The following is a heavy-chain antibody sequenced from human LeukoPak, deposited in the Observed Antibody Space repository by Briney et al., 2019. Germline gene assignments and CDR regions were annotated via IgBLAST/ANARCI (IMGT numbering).Heavy chain of an antibody. CDR3: ASYGSGWPIKRDAFDI. CDR2: IYYSGST. CDR1: GGSISSSSYY. J-gene: IGHJ3*02. Sequence: SETLSLTCTVSGGSISSSSYYWGWIRQPPRKGLEWIGSIYYSGSTYYNPSLKSRVTISVDTSKNQFSLKLSSVTAADTAVYYCASYGSGWPIKRDAFDIWGQGTMVTVSS. V-gene: IGHV4-39*01. D-gene: IGHD6-19*01.